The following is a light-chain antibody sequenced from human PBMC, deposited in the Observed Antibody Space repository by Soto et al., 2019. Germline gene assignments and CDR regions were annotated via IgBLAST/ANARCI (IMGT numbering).Light chain of an antibody. V-gene: IGKV3-20*01. Sequence: EIVLTQSPGTLSLSPGETATLSCRTSQSVHIAYLAWFQQKPGQAPRLLIYGASSRAIHTPDRFSGSGSGTDFTLTISRLEPEDFAVYYCQHCQPYGDSPPLTFGGGTKVDIK. CDR3: QHCQPYGDSPPLT. J-gene: IGKJ4*01. CDR1: QSVHIAY. CDR2: GAS.